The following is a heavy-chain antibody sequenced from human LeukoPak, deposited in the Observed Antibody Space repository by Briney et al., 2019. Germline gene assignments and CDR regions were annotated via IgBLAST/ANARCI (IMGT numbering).Heavy chain of an antibody. CDR1: GFTFDDYA. D-gene: IGHD3-22*01. V-gene: IGHV3-43*02. J-gene: IGHJ4*02. CDR2: ISGDGGST. Sequence: KSGGSLRLSCAASGFTFDDYAMHWVRQAPGKGLEWVSLISGDGGSTYYADSVKGRFTISRDNSKNSLYLQMNSLSTEDTALYYCATDVVNTDYWGQGTLVTVSS. CDR3: ATDVVNTDY.